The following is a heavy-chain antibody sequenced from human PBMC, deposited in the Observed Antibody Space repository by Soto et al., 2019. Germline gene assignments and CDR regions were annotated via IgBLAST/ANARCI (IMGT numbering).Heavy chain of an antibody. CDR1: GYSFTSYW. J-gene: IGHJ6*02. CDR3: ARRPIAVAGKSPEVSNGMDV. V-gene: IGHV5-10-1*01. Sequence: PGESLKISCKGSGYSFTSYWISWVRQMPGKGLEWMGRIDPSDSYTNYSPSFQGHVTISADKSISTAYLQWSSLKASDTAMYYCARRPIAVAGKSPEVSNGMDVWGQGTTVTVSS. CDR2: IDPSDSYT. D-gene: IGHD6-19*01.